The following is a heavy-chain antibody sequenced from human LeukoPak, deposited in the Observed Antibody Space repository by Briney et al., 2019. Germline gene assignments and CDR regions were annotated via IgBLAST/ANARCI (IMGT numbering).Heavy chain of an antibody. CDR3: ARWYSSGWYTTRVLDY. CDR1: GFSFSDYY. D-gene: IGHD6-19*01. V-gene: IGHV3-11*01. CDR2: ISGSGTTI. Sequence: GGSLTLSCAASGFSFSDYYMTWIRQAPGKGLEWVAHISGSGTTIYYADSVRGRFTISRDTGKNSLYLPMHRLRAADTAVYYCARWYSSGWYTTRVLDYWGQGTLVTVSS. J-gene: IGHJ4*02.